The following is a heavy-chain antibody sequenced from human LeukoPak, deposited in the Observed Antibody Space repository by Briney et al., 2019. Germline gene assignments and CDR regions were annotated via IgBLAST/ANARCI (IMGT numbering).Heavy chain of an antibody. CDR3: AKDRQQWLVRSYFDY. J-gene: IGHJ4*02. CDR2: ISYDGGNK. CDR1: GFTFSSYG. Sequence: GRSLRLSCAASGFTFSSYGMHWVRQAPGKGLEWVAVISYDGGNKYYANSVKGRFTISRDNSKNTLYLQMNSLRAEDTAVYYCAKDRQQWLVRSYFDYWGQGTLVTVSS. V-gene: IGHV3-30*18. D-gene: IGHD6-19*01.